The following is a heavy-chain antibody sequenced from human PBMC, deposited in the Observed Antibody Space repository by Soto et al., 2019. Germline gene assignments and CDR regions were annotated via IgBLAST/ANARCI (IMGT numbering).Heavy chain of an antibody. CDR3: AREPSHDCSGGSCYSNYYYYYYMDV. D-gene: IGHD2-15*01. CDR2: ISSSGSTI. CDR1: GFTFSDYY. Sequence: QVQLVESGGGLVKPGGSLRLSCAASGFTFSDYYMSWIRQAPGKGLEWVSYISSSGSTIYYADSVKGRFTISRDNAKNSLYLQMNSLGAEDTAVYYCAREPSHDCSGGSCYSNYYYYYYMDVWGKGTTVTVSS. J-gene: IGHJ6*03. V-gene: IGHV3-11*01.